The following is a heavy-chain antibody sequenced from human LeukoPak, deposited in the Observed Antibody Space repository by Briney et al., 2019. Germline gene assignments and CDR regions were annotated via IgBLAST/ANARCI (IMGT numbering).Heavy chain of an antibody. CDR1: GFTFSSYS. CDR3: ARDVDSQDYFHY. D-gene: IGHD3-9*01. Sequence: GGSLRLSCAASGFTFSSYSMNWVRQAPGKGLEWVSSISSSSSYIYYADSVKGRFTISRDNAKNSLYLQMNSLRAEDTAVYYCARDVDSQDYFHYWGQGTLVTVSS. CDR2: ISSSSSYI. V-gene: IGHV3-21*01. J-gene: IGHJ4*02.